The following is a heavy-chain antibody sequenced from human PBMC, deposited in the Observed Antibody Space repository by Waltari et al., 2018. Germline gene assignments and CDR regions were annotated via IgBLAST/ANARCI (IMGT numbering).Heavy chain of an antibody. CDR1: GYTFTGYY. J-gene: IGHJ6*02. D-gene: IGHD3-3*01. V-gene: IGHV1-2*04. CDR2: IKPNSGGT. Sequence: QVQLVQSGAEVKKPGASVKVSCKASGYTFTGYYMHWVRQAPGQGLEWMGWIKPNSGGTNYAQKFQGWVTMTRDTSISTAYMELSRLRSDDTAVYYCARGGGITIFGGNYGMDVWGQGTTVTVSS. CDR3: ARGGGITIFGGNYGMDV.